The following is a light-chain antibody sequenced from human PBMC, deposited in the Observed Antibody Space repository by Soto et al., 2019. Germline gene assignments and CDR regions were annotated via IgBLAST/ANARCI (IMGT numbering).Light chain of an antibody. CDR1: QDISNY. CDR3: QQYDNLPYT. CDR2: DAS. J-gene: IGKJ2*01. V-gene: IGKV1-33*01. Sequence: DIQMTQSPSSLSASVGDRVTITFQASQDISNYLNWYQQKPGKAPKLLIYDASNLETGVPSRFSGSGSGTDLTLTISSLQPEDIATYYCQQYDNLPYTFGQGTKLEIK.